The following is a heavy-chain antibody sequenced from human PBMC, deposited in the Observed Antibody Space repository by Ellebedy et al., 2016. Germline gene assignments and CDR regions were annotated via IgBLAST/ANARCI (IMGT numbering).Heavy chain of an antibody. CDR3: ARVRGYSYGLVDY. Sequence: GESLKISXAASGFTFSSYWMHWVRQAPGKGLVWVSRINSDGSSTSYADSVKGRFTISRDNAKNTLYLQMNSLRAEDTAVYYCARVRGYSYGLVDYWGQGTLVTVSS. CDR1: GFTFSSYW. V-gene: IGHV3-74*01. D-gene: IGHD5-18*01. CDR2: INSDGSST. J-gene: IGHJ4*02.